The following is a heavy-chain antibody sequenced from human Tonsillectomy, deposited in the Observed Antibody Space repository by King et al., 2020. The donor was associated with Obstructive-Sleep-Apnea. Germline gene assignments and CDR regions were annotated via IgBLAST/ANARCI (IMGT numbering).Heavy chain of an antibody. D-gene: IGHD1-26*01. CDR2: IRQEGGEK. CDR3: VRDKLSGSYTGSYFDS. V-gene: IGHV3-7*03. Sequence: EVQLVESGGDLVQPGGSLRISWVAYGISFNNYWMSWVRQAPGKGPEGVAIIRQEGGEKYYVDSVKGRFTISRDNAKNSLYLQMNSLRAEDTALYYCVRDKLSGSYTGSYFDSWGQGTLVTVSS. J-gene: IGHJ4*02. CDR1: GISFNNYW.